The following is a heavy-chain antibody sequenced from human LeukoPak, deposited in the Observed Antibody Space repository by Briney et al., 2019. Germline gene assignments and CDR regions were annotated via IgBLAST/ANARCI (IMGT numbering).Heavy chain of an antibody. D-gene: IGHD2-2*03. Sequence: ASVKVSCKASGYTFTSYGISWVRQAPGQGLEWMGWISAYNGNTNYAQKLQGRVTMTTDTSTSTAYMEPRSLRSDDTAVYYCARDFGYCSSTSCRYYYYYGMDVWGQGTTGTVSS. CDR2: ISAYNGNT. V-gene: IGHV1-18*01. J-gene: IGHJ6*02. CDR3: ARDFGYCSSTSCRYYYYYGMDV. CDR1: GYTFTSYG.